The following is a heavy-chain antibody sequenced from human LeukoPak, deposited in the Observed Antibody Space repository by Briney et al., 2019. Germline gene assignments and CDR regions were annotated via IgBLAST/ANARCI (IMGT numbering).Heavy chain of an antibody. CDR2: INPNSGGT. J-gene: IGHJ4*02. CDR1: GYTFAGYY. Sequence: GASVNVSCKASGYTFAGYYMHWVRQAPGQGLEWMGWINPNSGGTNYAQKFQGRVTMTRDTSISTAYMELSRPRSDDTAVYYCAREQLWQLGVFDYWGQGTLVTVSS. V-gene: IGHV1-2*02. CDR3: AREQLWQLGVFDY. D-gene: IGHD5-18*01.